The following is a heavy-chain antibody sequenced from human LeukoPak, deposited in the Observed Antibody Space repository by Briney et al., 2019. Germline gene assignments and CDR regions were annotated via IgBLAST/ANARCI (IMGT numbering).Heavy chain of an antibody. J-gene: IGHJ6*02. V-gene: IGHV3-23*01. CDR2: LSGSGGGT. CDR3: AKSIAGGYYYYGMDV. D-gene: IGHD2-21*01. CDR1: GFIFSTYP. Sequence: PGGSLRLSCAASGFIFSTYPMSWVRQAPGKGLVWVSGLSGSGGGTYYADPVEGRFTISRDNSKNTLYLQMNSLRAEDTAVYYSAKSIAGGYYYYGMDVWGQGTTVTVSS.